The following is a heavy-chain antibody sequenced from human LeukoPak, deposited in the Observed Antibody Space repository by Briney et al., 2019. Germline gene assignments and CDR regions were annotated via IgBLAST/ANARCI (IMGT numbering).Heavy chain of an antibody. J-gene: IGHJ6*02. D-gene: IGHD6-13*01. Sequence: GGSLRLSCAASGFTFSGYSMNWVRQAPGKGLEWVSSISSSSSYIYYADSVKGRFTISRDNAKNSLYLQMNSLRAEDTAVYYCATLGSIAAAGSNGMDVWGQGTTVTVSS. CDR2: ISSSSSYI. CDR3: ATLGSIAAAGSNGMDV. CDR1: GFTFSGYS. V-gene: IGHV3-21*01.